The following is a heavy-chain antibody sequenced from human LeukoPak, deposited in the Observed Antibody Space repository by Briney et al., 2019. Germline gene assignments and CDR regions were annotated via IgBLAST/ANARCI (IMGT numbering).Heavy chain of an antibody. CDR3: ASGSSQGFDL. CDR1: GGSFSGYY. CDR2: INHSGST. D-gene: IGHD1-26*01. J-gene: IGHJ2*01. V-gene: IGHV4-34*01. Sequence: PSETLSLTCAVYGGSFSGYYWSWIRQPPGKGLEWIGEINHSGSTNYNPSLKSRVTISVDTSKNQFSLKLSSVTAADTAFYYCASGSSQGFDLWGRGTLVTVSS.